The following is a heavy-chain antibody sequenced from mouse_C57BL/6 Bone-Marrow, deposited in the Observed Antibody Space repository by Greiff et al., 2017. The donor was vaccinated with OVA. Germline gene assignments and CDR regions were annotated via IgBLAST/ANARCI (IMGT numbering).Heavy chain of an antibody. CDR2: ISDGGSYT. D-gene: IGHD2-5*01. Sequence: EVKLVEPGGGLVKPGGSLKLSCAASGFTFSSYAMSWVRQTPEKRLEWVATISDGGSYTYYPDNVKGRITLSRDNAKNNLYLQMSHLKSEDAAVDYCARGYSNYVDYWGQGTTLTVSS. CDR3: ARGYSNYVDY. J-gene: IGHJ2*01. CDR1: GFTFSSYA. V-gene: IGHV5-4*03.